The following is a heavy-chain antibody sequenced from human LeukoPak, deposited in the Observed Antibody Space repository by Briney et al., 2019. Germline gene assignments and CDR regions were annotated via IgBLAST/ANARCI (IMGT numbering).Heavy chain of an antibody. D-gene: IGHD4-17*01. CDR1: GFSFISYG. Sequence: GGSLRLTCAASGFSFISYGMHWVRQAPGKGLEWVGVISDDGRNKKYADSVKGRFTISRDNSKDTLYLQMNSLRDEDTAVYYCAKRPSDYGDYVTYFDYWGQGTLVTVSS. V-gene: IGHV3-30*18. CDR3: AKRPSDYGDYVTYFDY. J-gene: IGHJ4*02. CDR2: ISDDGRNK.